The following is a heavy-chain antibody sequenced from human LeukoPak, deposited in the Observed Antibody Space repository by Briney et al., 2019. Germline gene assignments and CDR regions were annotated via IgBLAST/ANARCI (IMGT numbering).Heavy chain of an antibody. V-gene: IGHV4-31*03. D-gene: IGHD3-3*01. Sequence: SETLSLTCTVSGGPISCGGYYWSWIPQHPGKGLEWIGYIYYSGSTYYNPSLKSRVTISVDTSKNQFSLKLSSVTAADTAVYYCARVLKTIFGVFSLDPWGQGTLDTVSS. J-gene: IGHJ5*02. CDR2: IYYSGST. CDR3: ARVLKTIFGVFSLDP. CDR1: GGPISCGGYY.